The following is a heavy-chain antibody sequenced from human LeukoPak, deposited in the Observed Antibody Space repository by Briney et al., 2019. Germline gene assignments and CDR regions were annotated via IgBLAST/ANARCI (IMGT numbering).Heavy chain of an antibody. CDR3: AKFVDTAMVTGFDY. V-gene: IGHV1-2*02. J-gene: IGHJ4*02. CDR1: GYTFTGYY. CDR2: INPNSGGT. D-gene: IGHD5-18*01. Sequence: ASVKVSCKASGYTFTGYYIHWVRQAPGQGLEWMGWINPNSGGTDYAQKFQGRVTMTRDTSISTAYMDLSRLRSDDTAVYYCAKFVDTAMVTGFDYWGLGTLVTVSS.